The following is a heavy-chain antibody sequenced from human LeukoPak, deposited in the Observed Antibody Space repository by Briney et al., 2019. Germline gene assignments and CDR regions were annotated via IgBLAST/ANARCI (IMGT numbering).Heavy chain of an antibody. D-gene: IGHD2-2*01. V-gene: IGHV3-23*01. J-gene: IGHJ6*02. CDR2: ISRSGVST. Sequence: PGGSLRLSCAGSGFTFSAYAMSWVRQAPGKGLEWVSTISRSGVSTNYADSVKGRFTISRDNAKNSLYLQMNSLRAEDTAVYYCAREYCSSTSCLYYYYYYGMDVWGQGTTVTVSS. CDR1: GFTFSAYA. CDR3: AREYCSSTSCLYYYYYYGMDV.